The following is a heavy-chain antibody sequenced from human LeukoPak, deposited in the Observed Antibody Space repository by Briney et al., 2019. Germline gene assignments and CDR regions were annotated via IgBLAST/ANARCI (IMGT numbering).Heavy chain of an antibody. Sequence: SETLSLTCTVSGGSISSSSYYWGWIRQPPGKGLEWIGSIYYSGSTYYNPSLKSRVTISVDTSKNQFSLKLSSVTAADTAVYYCARRGGSRYFDYWGQGTLVTVSS. V-gene: IGHV4-39*01. J-gene: IGHJ4*02. CDR3: ARRGGSRYFDY. D-gene: IGHD3-16*01. CDR1: GGSISSSSYY. CDR2: IYYSGST.